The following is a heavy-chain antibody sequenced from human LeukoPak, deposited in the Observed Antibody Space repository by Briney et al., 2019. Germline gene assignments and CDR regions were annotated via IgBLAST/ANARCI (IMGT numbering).Heavy chain of an antibody. CDR3: AKDGQYSSSLGGGHYFDY. V-gene: IGHV3-23*01. CDR2: ISGSGGST. Sequence: PGGSLRLSCGASGFTFSSYAMSWVRQAPGKGLEWVSAISGSGGSTYYADSVKGRFTIFRDNSKNTLYLQMNSLRAEDTAVYYCAKDGQYSSSLGGGHYFDYWGQGTLVTVSS. D-gene: IGHD6-6*01. CDR1: GFTFSSYA. J-gene: IGHJ4*02.